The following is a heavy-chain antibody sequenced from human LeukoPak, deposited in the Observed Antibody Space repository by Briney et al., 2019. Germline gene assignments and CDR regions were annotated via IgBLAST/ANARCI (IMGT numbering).Heavy chain of an antibody. V-gene: IGHV3-23*01. J-gene: IGHJ5*02. CDR1: GFTFSTYA. Sequence: GGSLRLSCAASGFTFSTYAMTWVRQAPGKGLEWVSAFIAGVDNTYYADSVKGRFTISRDSSKNSLYLQMNSLRAEDTAVYYCARDRVRGGPYNWFDPWGQGTLVTVSS. CDR2: FIAGVDNT. CDR3: ARDRVRGGPYNWFDP. D-gene: IGHD3-10*01.